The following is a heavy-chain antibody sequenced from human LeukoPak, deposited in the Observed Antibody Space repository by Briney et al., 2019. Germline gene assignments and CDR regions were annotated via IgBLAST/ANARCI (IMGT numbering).Heavy chain of an antibody. J-gene: IGHJ4*02. CDR3: ARDPGAAAGTGEYYFDY. V-gene: IGHV3-30*04. CDR1: GFTFSSYA. D-gene: IGHD6-13*01. Sequence: GRSLRLSCAASGFTFSSYAMHWVRQAPGKGLEWVAVISYDGSNKYYADSVKGRFTISRDNSKNTLYLQMNSLRAEDTAVYYCARDPGAAAGTGEYYFDYWGQGTLVTVSS. CDR2: ISYDGSNK.